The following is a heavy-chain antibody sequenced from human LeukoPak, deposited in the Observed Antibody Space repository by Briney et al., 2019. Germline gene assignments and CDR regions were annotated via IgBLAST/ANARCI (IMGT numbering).Heavy chain of an antibody. CDR1: GFTFSNYG. J-gene: IGHJ4*02. D-gene: IGHD4-23*01. CDR2: ISYDGSNK. Sequence: GGSLRLSCAASGFTFSNYGMHWVRQAPGKGLEWVAVISYDGSNKYYADSVKGRFTISRDNSKNTLYLQMNSLRAEDTAVYYCANLLRWEPYWGQGTLVTVSS. CDR3: ANLLRWEPY. V-gene: IGHV3-30*18.